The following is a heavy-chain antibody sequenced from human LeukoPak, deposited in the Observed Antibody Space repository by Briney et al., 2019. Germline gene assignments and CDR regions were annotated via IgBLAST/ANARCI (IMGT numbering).Heavy chain of an antibody. Sequence: GASVKVSCKASGYTFTSYGISWVRQAPGQGLEWMGWISAYSGNTNYAQKLQGRVTMTTDTSTSTAYMELRSLRSDDTAVYYCARAPLVRGGPGDFDYWGQGTLVTVSS. V-gene: IGHV1-18*01. D-gene: IGHD6-6*01. J-gene: IGHJ4*02. CDR1: GYTFTSYG. CDR3: ARAPLVRGGPGDFDY. CDR2: ISAYSGNT.